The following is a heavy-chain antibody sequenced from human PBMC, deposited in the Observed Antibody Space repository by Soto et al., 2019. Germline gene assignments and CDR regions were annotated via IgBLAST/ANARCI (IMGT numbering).Heavy chain of an antibody. CDR3: ARGMRAAARIANWFDP. CDR1: GGSFSGYY. Sequence: SDTLSLTCAVYGGSFSGYYWSWIRQPPGKGLEWIGEINHSGSTNYNPSLKSRVTISVDTSKNQFSLKLSSVTAADTAVYYCARGMRAAARIANWFDPWGQGTLVTVSS. CDR2: INHSGST. D-gene: IGHD6-13*01. V-gene: IGHV4-34*01. J-gene: IGHJ5*02.